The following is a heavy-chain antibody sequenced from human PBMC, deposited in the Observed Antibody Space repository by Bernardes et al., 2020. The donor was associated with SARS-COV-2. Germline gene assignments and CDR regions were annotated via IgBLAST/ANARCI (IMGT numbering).Heavy chain of an antibody. CDR1: GGSFRGYY. V-gene: IGHV4-34*01. Sequence: SKSLSLTCAVYGGSFRGYYWSWIRQPPGQGLAWIGEINHSGRNHYNPSLKSRVTISVDTSKNQFSLKLSSVTAADTAVYYCAREGVYCSSTSCYPYYYYYYYMDVWGKGTTVTGSS. CDR2: INHSGRN. CDR3: AREGVYCSSTSCYPYYYYYYYMDV. D-gene: IGHD2-2*01. J-gene: IGHJ6*03.